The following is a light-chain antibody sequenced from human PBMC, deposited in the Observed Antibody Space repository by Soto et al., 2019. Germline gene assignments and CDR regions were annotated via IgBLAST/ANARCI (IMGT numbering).Light chain of an antibody. CDR2: DAS. V-gene: IGKV1-5*01. J-gene: IGKJ1*01. CDR3: QQYDSYSWT. CDR1: QSVTTF. Sequence: DIQMTQSPSTLSASVGDRVTITCRASQSVTTFLAWYQQKPGKAPKLLIFDASSLKSGVPSRFSGSGSGTEFTLTIRSLQPDDFATYYRQQYDSYSWTFCQGTKVDIK.